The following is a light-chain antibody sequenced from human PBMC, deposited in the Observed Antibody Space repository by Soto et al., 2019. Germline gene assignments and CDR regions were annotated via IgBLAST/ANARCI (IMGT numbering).Light chain of an antibody. Sequence: EIVMTQSPATLSVSPGERATLSCRASQSVSSNLAWYQQTPGQAPRLLMYGVPTRATGIPARFSVSGSGTEFPITISTLQSEDFVVYYCQQYNSWPLTFGGGTKVEIK. J-gene: IGKJ4*01. CDR2: GVP. V-gene: IGKV3-15*01. CDR3: QQYNSWPLT. CDR1: QSVSSN.